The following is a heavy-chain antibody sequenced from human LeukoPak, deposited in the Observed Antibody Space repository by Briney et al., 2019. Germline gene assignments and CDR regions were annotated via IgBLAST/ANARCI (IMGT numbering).Heavy chain of an antibody. CDR1: GGSISSYY. J-gene: IGHJ6*02. CDR3: ARAIAYSSSPHPQIYYYYYGMDV. CDR2: IYYSGST. V-gene: IGHV4-59*01. Sequence: SETLSLTCTVSGGSISSYYWSWIRQPPGKGLEWIGYIYYSGSTNYNPSLESRVTISVDTSKNQFSLKLSSVTAADTAVYYCARAIAYSSSPHPQIYYYYYGMDVWGQGTTVTVSS. D-gene: IGHD6-13*01.